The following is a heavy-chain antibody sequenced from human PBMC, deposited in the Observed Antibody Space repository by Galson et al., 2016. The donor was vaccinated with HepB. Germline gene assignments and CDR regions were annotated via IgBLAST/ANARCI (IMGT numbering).Heavy chain of an antibody. J-gene: IGHJ4*02. CDR3: RMVGAALSRDF. V-gene: IGHV3-15*01. CDR1: GFTSNNSGFSFRNVW. Sequence: SLRLSCAASGFTSNNSGFSFRNVWMSWVRQAPGKGLEWVGRIKSKSAGGTPDYAPPVEGRFTISRDDSKNTTYLQMNSLKTEDTGIYYCRMVGAALSRDFWGQGTQVTVSS. CDR2: IKSKSAGGTP. D-gene: IGHD4/OR15-4a*01.